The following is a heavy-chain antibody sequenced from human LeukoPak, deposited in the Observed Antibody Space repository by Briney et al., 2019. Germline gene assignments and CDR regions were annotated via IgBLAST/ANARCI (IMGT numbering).Heavy chain of an antibody. J-gene: IGHJ4*02. V-gene: IGHV3-48*03. CDR1: GFTFSSYE. D-gene: IGHD6-19*01. CDR2: ISSSGSTI. CDR3: ARVARSGYSSGWYWLDY. Sequence: PGGSLRLSCAASGFTFSSYEMNWVRQAPGKGLEWVSYISSSGSTIYYADSVKGRFTISRDNAKNSLYLQMNSLRAEDTAVYYCARVARSGYSSGWYWLDYWGQGTPVTVSS.